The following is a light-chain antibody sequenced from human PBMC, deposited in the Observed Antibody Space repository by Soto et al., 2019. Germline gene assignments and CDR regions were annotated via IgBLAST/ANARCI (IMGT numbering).Light chain of an antibody. Sequence: QSALTQPASVSGSPGQSITISCTGTSSDAGGYNYVSWYQQHPGKAPKLMIYDVSNRPSGVSNRFSGSKSGNTASLTISGLQAEDEADYYCSSYTSSSTQVFGTGT. CDR1: SSDAGGYNY. CDR3: SSYTSSSTQV. V-gene: IGLV2-14*01. J-gene: IGLJ1*01. CDR2: DVS.